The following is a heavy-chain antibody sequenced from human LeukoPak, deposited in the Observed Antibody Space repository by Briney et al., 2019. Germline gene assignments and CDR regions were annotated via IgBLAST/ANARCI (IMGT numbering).Heavy chain of an antibody. CDR1: GYTFTSYY. CDR3: ARVGSGYNGGYDY. V-gene: IGHV1-46*01. D-gene: IGHD3-3*01. J-gene: IGHJ4*02. Sequence: GASVKDSCKASGYTFTSYYMHWVRQAPGQGLEWMGIINPSGDSTSYAQKFQGRVTMTRDTSTSTVYMELSSLRSDDTAVYYCARVGSGYNGGYDYWGQGTLVTVSS. CDR2: INPSGDST.